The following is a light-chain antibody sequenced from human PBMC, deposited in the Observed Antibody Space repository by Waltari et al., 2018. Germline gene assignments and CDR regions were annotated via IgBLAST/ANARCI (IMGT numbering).Light chain of an antibody. CDR3: VVYMGSDIWV. V-gene: IGLV8-61*01. CDR1: SGSVSSNYY. CDR2: NTN. Sequence: QTVVTQEPSFSVSPGGTVTLTCVLTSGSVSSNYYPSWYQQTPGQAPRTLIYNTNIRSSGVPDRFSGSILGNKAALTITGAQADDESDYYCVVYMGSDIWVFGGGTKLTVL. J-gene: IGLJ3*02.